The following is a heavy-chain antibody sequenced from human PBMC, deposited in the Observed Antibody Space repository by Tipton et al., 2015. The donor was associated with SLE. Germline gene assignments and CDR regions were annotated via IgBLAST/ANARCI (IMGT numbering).Heavy chain of an antibody. Sequence: GSLRLSCAASGFTVSSNYMSWVRQAPGKGLEWVSVIYSGGSTYYADSVKGRFTVSGDTPKNTVYLQLSSLRVEDTAVYYCARQYLPGSGPSFDSWGQGTLVTVSS. CDR2: IYSGGST. J-gene: IGHJ4*02. V-gene: IGHV3-66*04. CDR3: ARQYLPGSGPSFDS. CDR1: GFTVSSNY. D-gene: IGHD2-8*01.